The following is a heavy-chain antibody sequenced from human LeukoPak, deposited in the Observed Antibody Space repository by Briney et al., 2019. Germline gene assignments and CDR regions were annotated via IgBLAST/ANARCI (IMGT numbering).Heavy chain of an antibody. V-gene: IGHV3-30*02. CDR1: GFTFSSYG. Sequence: GGSLRLSCAASGFTFSSYGMHWVRQAPGKGLEWVAFIRYDGSNKYYADSVNGRFTISRDNSKNTLYLQMNSLRAEDTAVEYCAKDLGGGYSGYDWLELDYWGQGTLVTVSS. J-gene: IGHJ4*02. CDR2: IRYDGSNK. CDR3: AKDLGGGYSGYDWLELDY. D-gene: IGHD5-12*01.